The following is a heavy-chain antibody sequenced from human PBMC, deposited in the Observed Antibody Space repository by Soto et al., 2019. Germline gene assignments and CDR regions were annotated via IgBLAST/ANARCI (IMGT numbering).Heavy chain of an antibody. V-gene: IGHV3-30-3*01. Sequence: QVQLVESGGGVVQPGRSLRLSCAASGFTFSSYAMHWVRQAPGKGLEWVAVISYDGSNKYYADSVKGRFTISRDNSKNTLYRQMNSLRAEDTAVYYCARDNRATLGELSFLDCWGQGTLVTVSS. CDR1: GFTFSSYA. CDR3: ARDNRATLGELSFLDC. J-gene: IGHJ4*02. D-gene: IGHD3-16*02. CDR2: ISYDGSNK.